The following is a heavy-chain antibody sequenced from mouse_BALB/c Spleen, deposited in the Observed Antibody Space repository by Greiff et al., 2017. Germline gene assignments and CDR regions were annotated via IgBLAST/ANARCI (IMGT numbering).Heavy chain of an antibody. CDR3: ARDYYGSSYRYFDV. Sequence: EVMLVESGGGLVKPGGSLKLSCAASGFTFSSYAMSWVRQTPEKRLEWVASISSGGSTYYPDSVKGRFTISRDNARNILYLQMSSLRSEDTAMYYCARDYYGSSYRYFDVWGAGTTVTVSS. CDR1: GFTFSSYA. V-gene: IGHV5-6-5*01. CDR2: ISSGGST. D-gene: IGHD1-1*01. J-gene: IGHJ1*01.